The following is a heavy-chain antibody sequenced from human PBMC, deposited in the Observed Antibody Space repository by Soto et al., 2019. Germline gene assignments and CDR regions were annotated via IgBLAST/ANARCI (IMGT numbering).Heavy chain of an antibody. J-gene: IGHJ6*02. Sequence: VQLLESGGGLVQPGGSLRLSCAASGFTFSSYAMSWVRQAPGKGLEWVAVISYDGSNKYYADSVKGRFTISRDNSKNTLYLQMNSLRAEDTAVYYCAREKRSGWAAAGTTGNYYYGMDVWGQGTTVTVSS. D-gene: IGHD6-13*01. CDR1: GFTFSSYA. V-gene: IGHV3-30-3*01. CDR3: AREKRSGWAAAGTTGNYYYGMDV. CDR2: ISYDGSNK.